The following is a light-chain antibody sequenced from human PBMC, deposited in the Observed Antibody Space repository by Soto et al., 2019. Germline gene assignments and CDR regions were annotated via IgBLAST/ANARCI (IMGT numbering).Light chain of an antibody. V-gene: IGLV2-14*01. CDR1: SSDVGGYKY. CDR3: SSYTNSNTRV. J-gene: IGLJ2*01. Sequence: QSALTQPASVSGSPGQSITISCTGTSSDVGGYKYVSWYQHHPGKAPKLMIYEVSNRPSGVSNRFSGSKSDNTASLTISGLQAEDEADYYCSSYTNSNTRVFGGGTKVTI. CDR2: EVS.